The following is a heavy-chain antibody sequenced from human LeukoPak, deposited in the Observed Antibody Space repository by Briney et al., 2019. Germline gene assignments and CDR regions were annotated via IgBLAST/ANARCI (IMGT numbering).Heavy chain of an antibody. Sequence: GGSLRLSCAASGFTFSSYGMHCVRQAPGRGLEWVAVIWYDGSNKYYADSVKGRFTISRDNSKNTLYLQMNSLRAEDTAVYYCARGHYSSDYNYDYNFWGQGTLVTVSS. J-gene: IGHJ4*02. CDR1: GFTFSSYG. CDR3: ARGHYSSDYNYDYNF. CDR2: IWYDGSNK. D-gene: IGHD3-16*01. V-gene: IGHV3-33*01.